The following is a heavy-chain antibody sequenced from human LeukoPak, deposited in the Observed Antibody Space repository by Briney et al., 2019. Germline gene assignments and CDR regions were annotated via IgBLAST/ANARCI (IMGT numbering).Heavy chain of an antibody. V-gene: IGHV4-59*02. CDR2: IYSGGST. CDR3: ARDRGYSYGPLAY. D-gene: IGHD5-18*01. Sequence: SETLSLTCTVSGYSVSSYYWTWIRQPPGKGPEWIAYIYSGGSTHYNPSLKSLATISIDMSKTQFSLNLTSVTASGPAVYYCARDRGYSYGPLAYWGQGALVIVSS. J-gene: IGHJ4*02. CDR1: GYSVSSYY.